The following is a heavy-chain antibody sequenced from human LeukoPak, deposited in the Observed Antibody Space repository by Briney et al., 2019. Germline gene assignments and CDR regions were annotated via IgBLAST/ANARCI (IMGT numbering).Heavy chain of an antibody. V-gene: IGHV1-46*01. D-gene: IGHD6-13*01. Sequence: GASVKVSCKASGGTLSSYTITWVRQAPGQGLEWMGIINPSGGSTSYAQKFQGRVTMTRDTSTSTVYMELSSLRSEDTAVYYCAREIGSSSWFAPFKTNNWFDPWGQGTLVTVSS. CDR3: AREIGSSSWFAPFKTNNWFDP. CDR1: GGTLSSYT. J-gene: IGHJ5*02. CDR2: INPSGGST.